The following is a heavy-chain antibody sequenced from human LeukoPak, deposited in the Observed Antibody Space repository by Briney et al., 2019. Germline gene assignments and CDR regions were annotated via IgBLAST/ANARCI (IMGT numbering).Heavy chain of an antibody. D-gene: IGHD2-15*01. CDR1: GFAFSSFA. V-gene: IGHV3-23*01. CDR3: AKMKGWRLYDYCMDV. CDR2: LTGSGST. J-gene: IGHJ6*03. Sequence: GGSLRLSWVASGFAFSSFAMSWVRQAPGKGLEWVSGLTGSGSTYHADSVKGRFTISRDNSKNTLSLQMNSLRAEDTAVYYCAKMKGWRLYDYCMDVWGKGTTVTVSS.